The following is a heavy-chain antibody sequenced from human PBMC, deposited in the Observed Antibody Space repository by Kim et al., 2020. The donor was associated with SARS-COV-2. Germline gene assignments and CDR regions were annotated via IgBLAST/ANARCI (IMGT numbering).Heavy chain of an antibody. CDR1: GGSFSGYK. V-gene: IGHV4-34*01. J-gene: IGHJ6*02. CDR2: INHSGST. Sequence: SETLSLTCAVYGGSFSGYKWSWIRQPPGKGLEWIGEINHSGSTNLSPSLKSRITISEDTSKSQFSLRLKSMTAADMAMYYCARGRAGVVPSPVLGLGPYYEYYAMDVWGRGTPVAVSS. CDR3: ARGRAGVVPSPVLGLGPYYEYYAMDV. D-gene: IGHD2-8*02.